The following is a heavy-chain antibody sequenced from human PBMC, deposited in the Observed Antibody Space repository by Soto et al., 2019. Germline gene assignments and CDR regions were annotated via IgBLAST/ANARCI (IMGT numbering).Heavy chain of an antibody. V-gene: IGHV1-2*02. CDR1: GYTFTGYY. D-gene: IGHD6-13*01. J-gene: IGHJ4*01. CDR2: INPNSGGT. CDR3: ARDQPYSSSAMDY. Sequence: ASVKVSCKASGYTFTGYYMHWVRQAPGQGLEWMGWINPNSGGTNYAQKFQGRVTMTRDTSISTAYMELSRLRSDDTAVYYCARDQPYSSSAMDYWGQGTLVTVSS.